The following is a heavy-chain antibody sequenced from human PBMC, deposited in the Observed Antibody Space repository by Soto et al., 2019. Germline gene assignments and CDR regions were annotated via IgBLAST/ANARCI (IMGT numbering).Heavy chain of an antibody. J-gene: IGHJ4*02. Sequence: QVQLVESGGGVVQPGRSLRLSCEASGFTFSSYGMHWVRQAPGKGLEWVAVIWYDGSNKYYADSVKGRFTISRDNSKNTMYLRMNGLRAGDTAVYYCARDGRTRREAARPMDYWGQGTLVTFSA. V-gene: IGHV3-33*01. CDR3: ARDGRTRREAARPMDY. CDR2: IWYDGSNK. D-gene: IGHD6-6*01. CDR1: GFTFSSYG.